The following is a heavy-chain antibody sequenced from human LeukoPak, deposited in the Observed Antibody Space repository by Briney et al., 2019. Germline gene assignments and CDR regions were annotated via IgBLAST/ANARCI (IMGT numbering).Heavy chain of an antibody. J-gene: IGHJ4*02. D-gene: IGHD2-15*01. CDR3: AKDPRSFVGRPPDS. Sequence: GGSLRLSCAASGFTFTSYWMSGVRQAPGKGLEWVSSISGSGETTYYADSAKGRLSISRDNSKNTLYLQMNSLRAEDTAVYYCAKDPRSFVGRPPDSWGQGTLVTVSS. CDR1: GFTFTSYW. V-gene: IGHV3-23*01. CDR2: ISGSGETT.